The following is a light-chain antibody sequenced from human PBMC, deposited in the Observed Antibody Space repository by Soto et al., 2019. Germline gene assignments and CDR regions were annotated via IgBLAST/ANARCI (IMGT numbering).Light chain of an antibody. Sequence: DIQLTQSPSFLSASVGDRVTITCRANQGVTTYLAWYQQNPEKAPKLLIYAASTLQSGVPSRFSGSGSGTEFTLTISSLQPEDSATYYCQQLDSYSYSFGQGTKLEIK. CDR2: AAS. V-gene: IGKV1-9*01. J-gene: IGKJ2*03. CDR1: QGVTTY. CDR3: QQLDSYSYS.